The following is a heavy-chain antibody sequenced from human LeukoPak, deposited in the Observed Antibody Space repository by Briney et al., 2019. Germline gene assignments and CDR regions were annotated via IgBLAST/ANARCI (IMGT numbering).Heavy chain of an antibody. V-gene: IGHV3-7*01. Sequence: GGSLRLSCAASGFTFSSYGMHWVRQAPGKGLEWVADIKQGGNVKNYADSVKGRFTISRDDAKNSLFLEINTLRVEDTAVYYCAKGPSYGSRCDFLDSWGQGTLVSVFS. CDR2: IKQGGNVK. CDR3: AKGPSYGSRCDFLDS. D-gene: IGHD3-10*01. CDR1: GFTFSSYG. J-gene: IGHJ4*02.